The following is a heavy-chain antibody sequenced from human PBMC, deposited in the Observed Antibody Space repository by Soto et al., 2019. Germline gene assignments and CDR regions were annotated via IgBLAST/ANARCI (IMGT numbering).Heavy chain of an antibody. J-gene: IGHJ4*02. CDR2: ISAYNGNT. D-gene: IGHD6-19*01. Sequence: QVQLVQSGAEVKKPGASVKVSCKASGYTFTSYGISWVRQAPGQGLEWMGWISAYNGNTNYAQKLQGRVTMTTDTSTITAYMELRSLRSEDTVVYYGARDGHSSGDMPDYWGQGTLVTVSS. CDR1: GYTFTSYG. CDR3: ARDGHSSGDMPDY. V-gene: IGHV1-18*01.